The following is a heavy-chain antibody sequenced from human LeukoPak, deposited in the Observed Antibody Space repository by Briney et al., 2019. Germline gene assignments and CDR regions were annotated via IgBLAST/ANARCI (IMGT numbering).Heavy chain of an antibody. CDR1: GFTFSRYA. D-gene: IGHD1-26*01. CDR2: ISGRDGTT. V-gene: IGHV3-23*01. CDR3: AKTTSSAYSGTYLPDY. Sequence: PGGSLRLSCAASGFTFSRYAMSWVRQAPGKGLEWVSGISGRDGTTYYADSVKGRFTISRDNSKNALYLQMNSLRAEDSAVYYCAKTTSSAYSGTYLPDYWGQGTLVTVSS. J-gene: IGHJ4*02.